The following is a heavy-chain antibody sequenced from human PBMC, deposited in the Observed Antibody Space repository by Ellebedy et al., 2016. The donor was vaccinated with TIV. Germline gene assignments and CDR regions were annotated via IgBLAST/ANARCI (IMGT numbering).Heavy chain of an antibody. V-gene: IGHV5-51*01. CDR2: IDLSDSDT. Sequence: PGGSLRLSCQGSAYSFINYWIVRVRQMPGRGWEWMGIIDLSDSDTRYSPSFQGQVTISADRSVTPAYLHFNSLKPSDTAVYYCAKLGHRATPDDSWGQGTLVTVSS. J-gene: IGHJ4*02. D-gene: IGHD1-14*01. CDR1: AYSFINYW. CDR3: AKLGHRATPDDS.